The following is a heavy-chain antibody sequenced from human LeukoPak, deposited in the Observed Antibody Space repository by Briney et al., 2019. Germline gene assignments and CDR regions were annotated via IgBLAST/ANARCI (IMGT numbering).Heavy chain of an antibody. J-gene: IGHJ4*02. Sequence: PSETLSLTCTVSGGSISSRSYYWGWIRQPPGKGLEWVGIICYSGSTYYNPSLKSRVTISADTSKNQFSLKLISVTAADTAVYYCARRERALDYWGQGTLVTVSS. V-gene: IGHV4-39*01. CDR1: GGSISSRSYY. CDR3: ARRERALDY. D-gene: IGHD1-26*01. CDR2: ICYSGST.